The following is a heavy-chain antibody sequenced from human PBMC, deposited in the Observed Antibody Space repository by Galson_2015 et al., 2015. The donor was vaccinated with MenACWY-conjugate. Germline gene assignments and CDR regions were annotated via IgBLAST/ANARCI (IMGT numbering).Heavy chain of an antibody. CDR1: GYTFTSYG. J-gene: IGHJ5*02. CDR3: ARNPKVTMLRGAGWFDP. V-gene: IGHV1-3*01. Sequence: SVKVSCKASGYTFTSYGMHWVRQAPGQRLERMGWINAGNGNTKYAQKFQGRVTMTGDTSASTAYMELSSLTSEDTAVYYCARNPKVTMLRGAGWFDPWGQGTLVIVSS. CDR2: INAGNGNT. D-gene: IGHD3-10*01.